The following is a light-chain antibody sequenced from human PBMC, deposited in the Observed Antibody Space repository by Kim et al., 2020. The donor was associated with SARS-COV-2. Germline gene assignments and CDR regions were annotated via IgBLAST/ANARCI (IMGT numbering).Light chain of an antibody. CDR2: DNN. CDR1: TSNIGTIA. CDR3: GTWDSSLSACV. J-gene: IGLJ3*02. Sequence: QSVLTQPHSVSAAPGQKVTISCSGSTSNIGTIAVFWYQQFPGTAPKLLIYDNNKRPSGIPDRFSGTKSGTSATLAITGLQTGDEADYYCGTWDSSLSACVFGGGTQLTVL. V-gene: IGLV1-51*01.